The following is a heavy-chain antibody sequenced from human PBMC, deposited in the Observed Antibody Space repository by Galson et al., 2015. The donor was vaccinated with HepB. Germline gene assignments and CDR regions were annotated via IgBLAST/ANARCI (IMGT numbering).Heavy chain of an antibody. CDR3: ARVVRGAAPYFDY. CDR1: GYTFATYS. CDR2: ISGYNGNT. D-gene: IGHD4-23*01. Sequence: QSGAEVKKPGASVKVSCKASGYTFATYSITWVRQAPGQGLEWMGWISGYNGNTNYAQKLQGRVTMTTDTPTSTAYMELRSLRSDDTAVYSCARVVRGAAPYFDYWGQGTLVTVSS. J-gene: IGHJ4*02. V-gene: IGHV1-18*01.